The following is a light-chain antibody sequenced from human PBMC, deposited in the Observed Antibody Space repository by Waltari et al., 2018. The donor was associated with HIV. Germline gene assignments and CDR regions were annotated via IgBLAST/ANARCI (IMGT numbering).Light chain of an antibody. CDR1: QSLRNY. CDR3: QQYGDDPYS. J-gene: IGKJ2*01. V-gene: IGKV3-20*01. Sequence: EIVLTQSPATLSVSPGDGATLSCTSSQSLRNYLAWYQHIPGQAPRLLIYDASNRASGIPDRFSGSGSGTVSTLTISRLEPEDFGVYYCQQYGDDPYSFGQGTKLETK. CDR2: DAS.